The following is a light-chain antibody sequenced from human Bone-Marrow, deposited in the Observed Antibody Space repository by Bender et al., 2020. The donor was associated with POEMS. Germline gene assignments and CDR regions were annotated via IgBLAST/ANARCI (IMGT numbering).Light chain of an antibody. CDR1: RSDIGGYNY. J-gene: IGLJ3*02. CDR2: DVT. V-gene: IGLV2-14*03. CDR3: CSYAGSSTLV. Sequence: QSALTQPASVSGSPGQSITISCAGSRSDIGGYNYVSWYQQHPHKAPKVIIYDVTVRPSGISNRFSGSKFGHTASLTISGLQAEDEAAYFCCSYAGSSTLVFGGGTKVTVL.